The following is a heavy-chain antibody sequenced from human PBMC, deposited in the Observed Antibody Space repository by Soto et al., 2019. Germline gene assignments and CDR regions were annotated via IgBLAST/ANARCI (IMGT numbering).Heavy chain of an antibody. CDR2: IYYPAAT. CDR1: GASISGYY. CDR3: ARHFLGYCSGGLCPYYFGY. V-gene: IGHV4-59*08. Sequence: QVQLQESGPGLVKPSETLSLTCTVSGASISGYYWSWVRQSPGKGLEWIGYIYYPAATRYSPSLKSRVTVAEDTSKDQISLMRSSVTAADTAVYYCARHFLGYCSGGLCPYYFGYWGQGTLVTVSS. J-gene: IGHJ4*02. D-gene: IGHD2-15*01.